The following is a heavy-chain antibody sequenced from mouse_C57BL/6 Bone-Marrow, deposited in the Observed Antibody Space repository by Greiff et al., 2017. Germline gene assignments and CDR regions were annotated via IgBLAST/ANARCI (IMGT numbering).Heavy chain of an antibody. Sequence: QVQLQQPGAELVKPGASVKLSCKASGYTFTSYWMRWVKQRPGQGLEWIGEIDPSDSYTNYNQKFKGKATLTVDTSSSTAYMQLSILTSEDSSVYYCARDGTWFAYWCQGTLVTVSA. D-gene: IGHD3-3*01. J-gene: IGHJ3*01. CDR2: IDPSDSYT. V-gene: IGHV1-50*01. CDR3: ARDGTWFAY. CDR1: GYTFTSYW.